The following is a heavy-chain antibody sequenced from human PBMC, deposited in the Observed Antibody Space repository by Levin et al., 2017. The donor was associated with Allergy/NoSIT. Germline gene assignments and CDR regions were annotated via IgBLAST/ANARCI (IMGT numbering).Heavy chain of an antibody. J-gene: IGHJ4*02. D-gene: IGHD5-18*01. V-gene: IGHV3-23*01. CDR1: GFTFSSYA. CDR3: AKDLAAIQLWLRVTPQDFDY. Sequence: GESLKISCAASGFTFSSYAMSWVRQAPGKGLEWVSAISGSGGSTYYADSVKGRFTISRDNSKNTLYLQMNSLRAEDTAVYYCAKDLAAIQLWLRVTPQDFDYWGQGTLVTVSS. CDR2: ISGSGGST.